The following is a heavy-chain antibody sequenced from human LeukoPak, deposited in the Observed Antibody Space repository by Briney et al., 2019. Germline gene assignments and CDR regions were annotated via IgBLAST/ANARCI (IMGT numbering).Heavy chain of an antibody. CDR3: ARGYYYGSGSYIGGY. CDR1: GYTFTSYY. CDR2: INPNSGGT. Sequence: ASVKVSCKASGYTFTSYYMHWVRQAPGQGLEWMGWINPNSGGTNYAQKFQGRVTMTRDTSISTAYMELNRLRFDDTAVYYCARGYYYGSGSYIGGYWGQGALVTVSS. V-gene: IGHV1-2*02. J-gene: IGHJ4*02. D-gene: IGHD3-10*01.